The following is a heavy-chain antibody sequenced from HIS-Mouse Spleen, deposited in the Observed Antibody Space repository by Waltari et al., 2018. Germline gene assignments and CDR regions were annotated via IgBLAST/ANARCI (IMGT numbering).Heavy chain of an antibody. J-gene: IGHJ6*02. CDR3: ARDPSHHGDYYYGMDV. CDR2: IYYSGST. D-gene: IGHD3-16*01. Sequence: QLQLQESGPGLVKPSETLSLTCTVSGGSISSSSYYWGWIRQPPGKGLERIGSIYYSGSTYYNPSLKSRVTISVDTSKNQFSLKLSSVTAADTAVYYCARDPSHHGDYYYGMDVWGQGTTVTVSS. CDR1: GGSISSSSYY. V-gene: IGHV4-39*07.